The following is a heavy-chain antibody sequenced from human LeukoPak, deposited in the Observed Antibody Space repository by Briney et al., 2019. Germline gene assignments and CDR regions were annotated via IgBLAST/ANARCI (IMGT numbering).Heavy chain of an antibody. V-gene: IGHV4-39*07. J-gene: IGHJ4*02. Sequence: SETLSLTCTVSGGSISSSSYYWGWIRQPPGKGLEWIGSIYYSGSTYYNPSLKSRVTISVDTSKNQFSLKLSSVTAADTAVYYCASLGSGYHLDYWGQGTLVTVSS. D-gene: IGHD5-12*01. CDR1: GGSISSSSYY. CDR3: ASLGSGYHLDY. CDR2: IYYSGST.